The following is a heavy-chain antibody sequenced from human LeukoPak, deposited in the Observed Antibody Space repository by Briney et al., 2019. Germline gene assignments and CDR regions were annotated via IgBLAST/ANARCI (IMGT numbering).Heavy chain of an antibody. Sequence: ASVKVSCKASGYTFTSYGISWVRQAPGQGLEWMGWISAYNGNTNYAQKLQGRVTMTTDTSTSTAYMELRSLRPDDTAVYYCARSPDYYYYMDVWGKGTTVTISS. CDR2: ISAYNGNT. V-gene: IGHV1-18*01. CDR1: GYTFTSYG. CDR3: ARSPDYYYYMDV. J-gene: IGHJ6*03.